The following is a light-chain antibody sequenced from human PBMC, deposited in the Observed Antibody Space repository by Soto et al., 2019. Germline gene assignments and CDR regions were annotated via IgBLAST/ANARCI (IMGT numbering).Light chain of an antibody. CDR1: SSDVGDYNY. J-gene: IGLJ1*01. V-gene: IGLV2-14*01. Sequence: QSVLTQPASVSGSPGQSITISCTGTSSDVGDYNYVSWYQQHPGKAPKLMIYDVSNRPSGVSNRFSGSKSGNTASLTISGLQAEYEADYYCSSYTSSSTLVVFGTGTQLTVL. CDR2: DVS. CDR3: SSYTSSSTLVV.